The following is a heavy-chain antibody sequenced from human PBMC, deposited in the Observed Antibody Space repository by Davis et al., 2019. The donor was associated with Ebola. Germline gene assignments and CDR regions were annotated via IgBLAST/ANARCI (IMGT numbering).Heavy chain of an antibody. Sequence: ASVKVSCKASGYTFTSYAMHWVRQAPGQRLEWMGWINAGNGNTKYSQKFQGRVTITRDTSASTAYMELSSLRSEDTAVYYCARDLTAVAADGSFDYWGQGTLVTVSS. D-gene: IGHD6-19*01. CDR1: GYTFTSYA. CDR3: ARDLTAVAADGSFDY. CDR2: INAGNGNT. V-gene: IGHV1-3*01. J-gene: IGHJ4*02.